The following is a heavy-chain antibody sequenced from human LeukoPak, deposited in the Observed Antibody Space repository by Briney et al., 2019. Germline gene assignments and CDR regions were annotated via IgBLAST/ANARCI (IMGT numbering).Heavy chain of an antibody. CDR2: TYYRSKWYK. J-gene: IGHJ4*02. V-gene: IGHV6-1*01. Sequence: SQTLSLTCAISGDSVSSNSAAWNWIRQSPSRGLEWLGRTYYRSKWYKDYAVSVKSRITINPDTSKNQFSLQLNSVTPEDTAVYYCARVRFNYYGSGSYWPFDYWGQGTLVTVSS. D-gene: IGHD3-10*01. CDR3: ARVRFNYYGSGSYWPFDY. CDR1: GDSVSSNSAA.